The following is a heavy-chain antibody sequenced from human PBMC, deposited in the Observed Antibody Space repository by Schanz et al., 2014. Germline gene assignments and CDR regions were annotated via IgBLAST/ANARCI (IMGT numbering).Heavy chain of an antibody. D-gene: IGHD3-16*01. CDR3: ARVGRNSYGFTARFDA. Sequence: QVQLQESGPGQVRPSETLSLTCTVSGSDIRGFHWSWIRQSPVKGLECIGYIAYSESTNYNPSLQSRVTNSLDTSQSQFSLRLTAVSSADTAMYYCARVGRNSYGFTARFDAWGQGTLVAVSS. CDR2: IAYSEST. V-gene: IGHV4-59*13. CDR1: GSDIRGFH. J-gene: IGHJ5*02.